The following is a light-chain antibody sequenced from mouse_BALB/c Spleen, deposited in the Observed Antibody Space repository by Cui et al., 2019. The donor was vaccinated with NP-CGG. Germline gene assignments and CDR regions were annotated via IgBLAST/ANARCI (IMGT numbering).Light chain of an antibody. CDR3: ALWYSNHWV. Sequence: AVFAQESGLTTSPGETVTLTCRSSTGAVTTSNYANWVQEKPDHLFTGLIGGTNNRAPGVPARFSGSLIGDKAALTITGAQTEDEAIYFCALWYSNHWVFGGGTKLTVL. J-gene: IGLJ1*01. CDR2: GTN. CDR1: TGAVTTSNY. V-gene: IGLV1*01.